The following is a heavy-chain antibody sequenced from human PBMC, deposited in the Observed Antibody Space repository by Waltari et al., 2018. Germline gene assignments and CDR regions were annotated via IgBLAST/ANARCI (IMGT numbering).Heavy chain of an antibody. Sequence: EVQLVESGGGLVQPGGSLRLSCAASGIIFSDHYMDWVRQARGRGMEWVVRIAHKPDNYVTRYAASVQGRFTISRDDSKNSLYLQMNSLETEDTALYYCARVGYSSGSEDYWGQGTLVTVSS. CDR1: GIIFSDHY. CDR3: ARVGYSSGSEDY. CDR2: IAHKPDNYVT. D-gene: IGHD5-12*01. J-gene: IGHJ4*02. V-gene: IGHV3-72*01.